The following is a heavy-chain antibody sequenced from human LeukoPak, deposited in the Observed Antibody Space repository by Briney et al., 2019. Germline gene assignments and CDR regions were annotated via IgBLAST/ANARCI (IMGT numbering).Heavy chain of an antibody. CDR2: IWYDGSKT. CDR3: ARYNTGGSDY. V-gene: IGHV3-33*01. J-gene: IGHJ4*01. Sequence: GRSLRLSCAASGFTFRTYGMHWVRQAPSKGLEWVAVIWYDGSKTYYADSVKGRFTISRDNSKNTLYLQMSSLRADDTAVYYCARYNTGGSDYWGQGTLVTVSS. CDR1: GFTFRTYG. D-gene: IGHD7-27*01.